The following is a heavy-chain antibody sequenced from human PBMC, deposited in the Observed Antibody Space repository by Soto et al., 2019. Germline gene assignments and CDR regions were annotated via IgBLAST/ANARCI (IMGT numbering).Heavy chain of an antibody. J-gene: IGHJ4*02. CDR3: TTSITMIVVVTDFDY. CDR2: IKSKTDGGTT. Sequence: GGSLRLSCAASGFTFSNAWMNWVRQAPGKGLEWVGRIKSKTDGGTTDYAAPVKGRFTISRDDSKNTLYLQMNSLKTEDTAVYYCTTSITMIVVVTDFDYWGQGTLVTVSS. V-gene: IGHV3-15*07. D-gene: IGHD3-22*01. CDR1: GFTFSNAW.